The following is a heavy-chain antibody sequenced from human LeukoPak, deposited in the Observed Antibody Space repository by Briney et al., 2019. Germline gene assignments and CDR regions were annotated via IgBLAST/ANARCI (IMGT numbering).Heavy chain of an antibody. J-gene: IGHJ4*02. CDR3: ARFPRIAAAGMRYFDY. CDR1: GGTFSSYA. CDR2: IIPIFGTA. D-gene: IGHD6-13*01. Sequence: GASVKVSCKASGGTFSSYAISWVRQAPGQGLEWMGGIIPIFGTANYAQKFQGRVTITADQSTSTAYMELSSLRSEDTAVYYCARFPRIAAAGMRYFDYWGQGTLVTVSS. V-gene: IGHV1-69*13.